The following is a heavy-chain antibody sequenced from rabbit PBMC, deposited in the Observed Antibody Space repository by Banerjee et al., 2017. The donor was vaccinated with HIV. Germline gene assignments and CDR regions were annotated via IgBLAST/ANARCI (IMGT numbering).Heavy chain of an antibody. D-gene: IGHD4-1*01. CDR2: INSSSGNT. V-gene: IGHV1S45*01. CDR1: GFTLSNYY. Sequence: QEQLEESGGDLVKPGASLTLTCTASGFTLSNYYMCWVRQAPGKGLEWIACINSSSGNTVYATWAKGRFTISKTSSTTVTLQMTSLTAADTATYFCARDLAGVIGWNFNLWGPGTLVTVS. J-gene: IGHJ4*01. CDR3: ARDLAGVIGWNFNL.